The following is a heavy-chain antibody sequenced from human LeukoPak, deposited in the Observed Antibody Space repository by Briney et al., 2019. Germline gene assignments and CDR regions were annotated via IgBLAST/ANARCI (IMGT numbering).Heavy chain of an antibody. CDR2: IYTSGST. CDR1: GGSISSSSYY. J-gene: IGHJ6*03. V-gene: IGHV4-61*02. CDR3: ARDQWNYLNYYYYYMDV. D-gene: IGHD1-7*01. Sequence: SETLSLTCTVSGGSISSSSYYWGWIRQPAGKGLEWIGRIYTSGSTNYNPSLKSRVTIPVDTSKNQFSLKLSSVTAADTAVYYCARDQWNYLNYYYYYMDVWGKGTTVTVSS.